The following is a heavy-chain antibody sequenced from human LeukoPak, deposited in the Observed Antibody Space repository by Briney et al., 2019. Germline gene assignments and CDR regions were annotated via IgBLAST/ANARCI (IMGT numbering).Heavy chain of an antibody. CDR1: GFSLSRYW. J-gene: IGHJ4*02. V-gene: IGHV3-7*01. D-gene: IGHD3/OR15-3a*01. CDR2: IGKDGSGN. CDR3: ARDLDYYATDY. Sequence: PGGSLRLSCAASGFSLSRYWMSWGRQAPGKGLEWVANIGKDGSGNHYVDSVKGRFTISRDNAKNSLYLQMNSLRADDTAVYYCARDLDYYATDYWGQGTLVTVSS.